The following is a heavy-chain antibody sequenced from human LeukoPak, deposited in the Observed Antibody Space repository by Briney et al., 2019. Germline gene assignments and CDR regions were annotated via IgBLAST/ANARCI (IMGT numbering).Heavy chain of an antibody. J-gene: IGHJ4*02. Sequence: GGSLRLSRAASGFTFSSYSMNSVRQAPGKWLEWVSSISSSSSYIYYAHSVKGRFTISRDNAKNSLYLQMNSLRAEDTAVYYCARGQTGQDNWGKGTLVTVSS. V-gene: IGHV3-21*01. D-gene: IGHD3-9*01. CDR2: ISSSSSYI. CDR3: ARGQTGQDN. CDR1: GFTFSSYS.